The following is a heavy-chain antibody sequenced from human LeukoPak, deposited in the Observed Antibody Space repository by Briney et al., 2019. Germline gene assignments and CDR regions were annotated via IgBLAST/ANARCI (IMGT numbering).Heavy chain of an antibody. CDR2: INHSGST. D-gene: IGHD6-13*01. CDR1: GGSFSGYY. J-gene: IGHJ5*02. V-gene: IGHV4-34*01. Sequence: SETLSLTCAVYGGSFSGYYWSWIRQPPGKGLEWIGEINHSGSTNYNPSLKSRVTISVDTSKNQFSLKLSSVTAADTAVYYCARESSSSWYGYGPTGWFDPWGQGTLVTVPS. CDR3: ARESSSSWYGYGPTGWFDP.